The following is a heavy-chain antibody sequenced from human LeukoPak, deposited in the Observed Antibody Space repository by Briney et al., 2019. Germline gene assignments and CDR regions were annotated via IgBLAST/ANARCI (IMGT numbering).Heavy chain of an antibody. J-gene: IGHJ4*02. CDR3: ERESWVSSTDGVR. Sequence: GGSLRLSCAAPGLRFSSFAMSWVRQGPARGLELVSSIRGNGETFYADSVKGRFTLSSDSSRNTVYFQLNNLRVEDTAIHCWERESWVSSTDGVRWGQGTLVSVSS. CDR1: GLRFSSFA. V-gene: IGHV3-23*01. D-gene: IGHD3-3*01. CDR2: IRGNGET.